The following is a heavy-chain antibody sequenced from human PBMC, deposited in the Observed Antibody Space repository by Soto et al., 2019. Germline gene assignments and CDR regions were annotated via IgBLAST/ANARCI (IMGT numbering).Heavy chain of an antibody. D-gene: IGHD2-8*01. Sequence: ASVKVSCKASGYSFSTYDISWVRQAPGQGLEWMGSINNYNGNEDFAPKFQGRVTMTTNTSTTTAYMEPKSLRSDDTAVYYCAREDGYCTRDSCSDWFDHWGQGTLVTVSS. CDR2: INNYNGNE. CDR1: GYSFSTYD. V-gene: IGHV1-18*04. J-gene: IGHJ5*02. CDR3: AREDGYCTRDSCSDWFDH.